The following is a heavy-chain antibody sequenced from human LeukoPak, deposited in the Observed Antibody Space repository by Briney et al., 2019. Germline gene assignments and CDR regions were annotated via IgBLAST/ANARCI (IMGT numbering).Heavy chain of an antibody. J-gene: IGHJ5*02. Sequence: GRSLRLSCAASGFTFDDYAMHWVRQAPGKGLEWVSGISWNSGSIGYADSVKGRFTISRDNAKNSLYLQMNSLRAEDTAVYYCAQLWLDHWGQGTLVTVSS. CDR1: GFTFDDYA. CDR2: ISWNSGSI. CDR3: AQLWLDH. D-gene: IGHD5-18*01. V-gene: IGHV3-9*01.